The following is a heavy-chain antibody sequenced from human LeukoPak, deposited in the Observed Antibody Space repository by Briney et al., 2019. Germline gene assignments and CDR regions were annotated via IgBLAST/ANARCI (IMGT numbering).Heavy chain of an antibody. CDR3: ARVGYYSVAGTHY. CDR1: GFTVSSNY. J-gene: IGHJ4*02. CDR2: IYGGGST. Sequence: PGGSLRLSCAASGFTVSSNYMSWVRQAPGKGPEWVSVIYGGGSTYYADSVKGRFTISRDNSKNTLYLQMNSLRAEDTAVYYCARVGYYSVAGTHYWGQGTLVTVSS. V-gene: IGHV3-53*01. D-gene: IGHD6-19*01.